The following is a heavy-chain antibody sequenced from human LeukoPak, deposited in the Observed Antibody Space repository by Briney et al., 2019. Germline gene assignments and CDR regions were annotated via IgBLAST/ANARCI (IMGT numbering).Heavy chain of an antibody. CDR2: ISSNSADI. D-gene: IGHD3-10*02. CDR1: GLTFTKYY. J-gene: IGHJ6*04. Sequence: GGSLRLSCSASGLTFTKYYMNWVRQAPGKGLEWVSSISSNSADIYYADSVKGRFTISRDNAKNSLYLQMNSLRAEDTAVYYCAELGITMIGGVWGKGTTVTISS. V-gene: IGHV3-21*01. CDR3: AELGITMIGGV.